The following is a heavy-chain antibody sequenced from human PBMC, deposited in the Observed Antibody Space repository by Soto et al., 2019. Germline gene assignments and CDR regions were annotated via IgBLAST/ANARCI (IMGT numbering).Heavy chain of an antibody. D-gene: IGHD2-21*01. CDR2: ISAYNGNT. J-gene: IGHJ6*02. CDR3: ARGEHMNIPMADVDV. Sequence: SVKVSCKASGYPFTSYGISWVRQAPGQGLEWMGWISAYNGNTNYAQKLQGRVTMTTDTSTSTAYMELRSLRSDDTAVYYCARGEHMNIPMADVDVWCPGNIVTVPS. CDR1: GYPFTSYG. V-gene: IGHV1-18*01.